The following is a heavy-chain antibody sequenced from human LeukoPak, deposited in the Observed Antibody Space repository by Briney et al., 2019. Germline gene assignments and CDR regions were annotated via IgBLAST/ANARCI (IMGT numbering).Heavy chain of an antibody. Sequence: SETLSLTCTVSGVSISSYYWSWIRQPTGKGLEWIGYIYYSGSPNYNPSLKSRVTISVDTSKNQFALKLSSVTAADTAEYYCARAPTTYSSSWDYYGMDVWGQGTTVTVSS. CDR2: IYYSGSP. CDR1: GVSISSYY. D-gene: IGHD6-13*01. J-gene: IGHJ6*02. V-gene: IGHV4-59*01. CDR3: ARAPTTYSSSWDYYGMDV.